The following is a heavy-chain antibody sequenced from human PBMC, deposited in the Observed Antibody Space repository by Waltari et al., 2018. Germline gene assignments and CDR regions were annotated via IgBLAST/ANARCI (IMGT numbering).Heavy chain of an antibody. V-gene: IGHV3-23*04. CDR3: AKDLDIVVVPAVFDY. D-gene: IGHD2-2*03. Sequence: EVQLVESGGGLVQPGGSLRLSCAASGFTFSTYAISWVRQAPGEGLEWVAAISGSGGSTYYADSVKGRFTISRDNSKNTLYLQMNSLRAEDTAVYYCAKDLDIVVVPAVFDYWGQGTLVTVSS. CDR1: GFTFSTYA. CDR2: ISGSGGST. J-gene: IGHJ4*02.